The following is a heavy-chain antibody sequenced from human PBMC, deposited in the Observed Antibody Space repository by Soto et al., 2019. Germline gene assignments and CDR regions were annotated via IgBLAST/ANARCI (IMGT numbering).Heavy chain of an antibody. V-gene: IGHV4-61*01. Sequence: PSETLSLTCTVSGGSVSSAFYYWSWIRQPPGKGLEWIGCFYNSGSPNYNPSLKSRVTFSVDTSKNQFSLELSSVTAADSAVYYCARSNYFGSGSFFLGDNWFDPWGQGTLVTVSS. D-gene: IGHD3-10*01. CDR2: FYNSGSP. CDR1: GGSVSSAFYY. CDR3: ARSNYFGSGSFFLGDNWFDP. J-gene: IGHJ5*01.